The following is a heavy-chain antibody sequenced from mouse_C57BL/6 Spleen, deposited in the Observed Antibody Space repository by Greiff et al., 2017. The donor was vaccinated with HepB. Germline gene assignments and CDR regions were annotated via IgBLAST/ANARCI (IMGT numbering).Heavy chain of an antibody. CDR1: GFTFSDYY. Sequence: EVKLVESEGGLVQPGSSMKLSCTASGFTFSDYYMAWVRQVPEKGLEWVANINYDGSSTYYLDSLKSRFIISRDNAKNILYMQMSSLKSEDTATYYCARDRGYYGCSYFDYWGQGTTLTVSS. D-gene: IGHD1-1*01. V-gene: IGHV5-16*01. CDR2: INYDGSST. J-gene: IGHJ2*01. CDR3: ARDRGYYGCSYFDY.